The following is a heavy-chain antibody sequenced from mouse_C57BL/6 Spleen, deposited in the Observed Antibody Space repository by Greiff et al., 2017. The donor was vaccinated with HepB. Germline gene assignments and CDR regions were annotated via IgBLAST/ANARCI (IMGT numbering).Heavy chain of an antibody. J-gene: IGHJ1*03. CDR1: GYTFTSYW. CDR2: IHPNSGST. V-gene: IGHV1-64*01. Sequence: QVQLQQSGAELVKPGASVKLSCKASGYTFTSYWMHWVKQRPGQGLEWIGMIHPNSGSTNYNEKFKSKATLTVDKSSSTAYMQLSSLTSEDSAGYYGARTPYYGSTYRDFEVWGTGTTVTVSS. D-gene: IGHD1-1*01. CDR3: ARTPYYGSTYRDFEV.